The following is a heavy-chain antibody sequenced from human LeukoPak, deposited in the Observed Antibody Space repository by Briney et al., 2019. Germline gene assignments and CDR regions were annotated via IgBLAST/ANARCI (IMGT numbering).Heavy chain of an antibody. V-gene: IGHV3-48*04. Sequence: GGSLRLSCAASGFTFSSYSMNWVRQAPGKGLEWVSYISSSSSTIYYADSVKGRFTISRDNAKNSLYLQMNSLRAEDTAVYYCARDYCSSTSCSYYYYGMDVWGQGTTVTVSS. D-gene: IGHD2-2*01. CDR2: ISSSSSTI. CDR1: GFTFSSYS. CDR3: ARDYCSSTSCSYYYYGMDV. J-gene: IGHJ6*02.